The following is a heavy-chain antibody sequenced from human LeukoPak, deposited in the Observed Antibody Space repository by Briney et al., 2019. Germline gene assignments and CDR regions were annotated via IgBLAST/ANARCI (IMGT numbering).Heavy chain of an antibody. CDR1: GFTLSNYS. Sequence: PGGSLRLSCAASGFTLSNYSMNWVRQAPGKGLEWVSSISSSSTYIFYADSVKGRFTISRDNAKNSLYLQMNSLRAEDTAVYYCARGVDCSSTSCSIPDYWGQGALVTVSS. CDR3: ARGVDCSSTSCSIPDY. CDR2: ISSSSTYI. D-gene: IGHD2-2*01. J-gene: IGHJ4*02. V-gene: IGHV3-21*04.